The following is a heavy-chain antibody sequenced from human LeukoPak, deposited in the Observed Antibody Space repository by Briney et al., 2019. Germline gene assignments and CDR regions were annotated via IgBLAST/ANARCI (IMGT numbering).Heavy chain of an antibody. CDR2: ISSSGSTI. Sequence: PGGSLRLSCAASGFTFSDDYMSWIRQAPGKGLEWVSYISSSGSTIYYADSVKGRFTISRDNAKNSLYLQMNSLRAEDTAVYYCARDQVVRGVIDYYYYMDVWGKGTTVTVFS. J-gene: IGHJ6*03. V-gene: IGHV3-11*04. CDR1: GFTFSDDY. CDR3: ARDQVVRGVIDYYYYMDV. D-gene: IGHD3-10*01.